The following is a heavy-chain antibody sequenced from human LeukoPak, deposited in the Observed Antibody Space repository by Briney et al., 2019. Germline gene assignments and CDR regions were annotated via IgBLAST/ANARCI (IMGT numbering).Heavy chain of an antibody. CDR2: IIPIFGTA. J-gene: IGHJ5*02. V-gene: IGHV1-69*13. CDR1: GGTFSSYA. CDR3: ARITEGGYCSSTSCYKYNWFDP. D-gene: IGHD2-2*02. Sequence: ASVKVSCKASGGTFSSYAISWVRQAPGQGLEWMGGIIPIFGTANYAQKFQGRVTITADESTSTAYMELSRLRSDDTAVYYCARITEGGYCSSTSCYKYNWFDPWGQGTLVTVSS.